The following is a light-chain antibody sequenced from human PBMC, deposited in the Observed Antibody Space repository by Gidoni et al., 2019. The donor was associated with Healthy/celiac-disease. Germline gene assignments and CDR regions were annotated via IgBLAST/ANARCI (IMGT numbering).Light chain of an antibody. CDR2: GAT. CDR1: QSVSSSY. CDR3: QQYGSSPYT. J-gene: IGKJ2*01. V-gene: IGKV3-20*01. Sequence: EIVLTQSPGTLSLSPGERATLSCRASQSVSSSYLGWYQQKPGQAPRLLIYGATIRAAGIPDRISGSGSGTQFTLTSSRLQSEDFAVYCCQQYGSSPYTFXQXTKLEIK.